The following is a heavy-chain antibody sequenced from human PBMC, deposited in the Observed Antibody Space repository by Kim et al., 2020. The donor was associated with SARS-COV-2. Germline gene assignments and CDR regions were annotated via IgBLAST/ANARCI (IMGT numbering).Heavy chain of an antibody. CDR1: GYTFTTYD. CDR3: ARGGAYGDYAGY. CDR2: MNPNSGNS. V-gene: IGHV1-8*01. J-gene: IGHJ4*02. D-gene: IGHD4-17*01. Sequence: ASVKVSFKASGYTFTTYDINWVRQATGQGLEWMGWMNPNSGNSGFAQKFQGRVTMTRNISINTGYLELSSLTSEDTAVYYCARGGAYGDYAGYWGQGTLVTVSS.